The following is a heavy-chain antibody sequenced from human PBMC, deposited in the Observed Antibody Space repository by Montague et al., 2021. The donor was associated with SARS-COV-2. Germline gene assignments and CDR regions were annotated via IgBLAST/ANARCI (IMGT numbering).Heavy chain of an antibody. CDR2: THYSGST. V-gene: IGHV4-59*01. D-gene: IGHD3-9*01. Sequence: SETLSLTCTVSGASMSNYWTWIRQPPGKGLEWIGCTHYSGSTDYNPSLKSRVTISVDTSRTQFPLRLTSMSAADTAVHYCARGRGFDWLGLDAYYFDYWGQGALVAVSS. CDR1: GASMSNY. CDR3: ARGRGFDWLGLDAYYFDY. J-gene: IGHJ4*02.